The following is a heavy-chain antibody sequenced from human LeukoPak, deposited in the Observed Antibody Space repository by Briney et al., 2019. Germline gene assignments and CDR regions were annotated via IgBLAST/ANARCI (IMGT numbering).Heavy chain of an antibody. V-gene: IGHV3-21*01. J-gene: IGHJ4*02. D-gene: IGHD2-2*02. CDR1: GFTFSSYS. CDR3: ASDHLGYRSSTSCYTGGY. CDR2: ISSSSSYI. Sequence: GGSLRLSCAASGFTFSSYSMNWVRQAPGKGLEWVSSISSSSSYIYYADSVKGRFTISRDNAKNSLYLQMNSLRAEDTAVYYCASDHLGYRSSTSCYTGGYWGQGTLVTVSS.